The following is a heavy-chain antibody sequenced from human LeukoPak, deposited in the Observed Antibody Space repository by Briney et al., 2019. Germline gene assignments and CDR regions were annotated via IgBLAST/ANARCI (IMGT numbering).Heavy chain of an antibody. Sequence: GGSLRLSCAASGFIFSRYAMSWVRQAPGKGLEWVSAISGGGDGTYYADSVKGRFSISRDNSKNTLYLQMYSPRAEDTAVYYCAKEDGIVGAKELDYWGQGTLVIVSS. D-gene: IGHD1-26*01. CDR2: ISGGGDGT. J-gene: IGHJ4*02. V-gene: IGHV3-23*01. CDR3: AKEDGIVGAKELDY. CDR1: GFIFSRYA.